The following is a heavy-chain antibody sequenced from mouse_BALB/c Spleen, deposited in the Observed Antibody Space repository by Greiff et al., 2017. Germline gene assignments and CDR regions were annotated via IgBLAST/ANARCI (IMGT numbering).Heavy chain of an antibody. V-gene: IGHV5-12-2*01. J-gene: IGHJ1*01. CDR3: ARHDGYDWYFDV. CDR2: ISNGGGST. D-gene: IGHD2-3*01. Sequence: EVKLVESGGGLVQPGGSLKLSCAASGFTFSSYTMSWVRQTPEKRLEWVAYISNGGGSTYYPDTVKGRFTISRDNAKNTLYLQMSSLKSEDTAMYYCARHDGYDWYFDVWGAGTTVTVSS. CDR1: GFTFSSYT.